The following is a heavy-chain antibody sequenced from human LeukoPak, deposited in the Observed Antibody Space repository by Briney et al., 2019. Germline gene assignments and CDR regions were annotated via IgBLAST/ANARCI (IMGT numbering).Heavy chain of an antibody. Sequence: GASVKVSCKASGYTFTGYYMHWVRQAPGQGLEWMGWIDPNSGGTNYAQKFQGRVTMTRDTSTSTAYMELSRLRSDDTAVYYCARSGRTTVIPEDYWGQGTLVTVSS. CDR1: GYTFTGYY. D-gene: IGHD4-17*01. J-gene: IGHJ4*02. CDR3: ARSGRTTVIPEDY. CDR2: IDPNSGGT. V-gene: IGHV1-2*02.